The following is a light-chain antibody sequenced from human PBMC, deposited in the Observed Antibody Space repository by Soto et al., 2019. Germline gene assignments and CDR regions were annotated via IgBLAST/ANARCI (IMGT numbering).Light chain of an antibody. J-gene: IGLJ3*02. V-gene: IGLV2-14*01. CDR3: SSYTTNNPPV. CDR1: SSDVGGYNW. Sequence: QSVLTQPASVSGSPGQSITISCTGTSSDVGGYNWLSWYQQRPGKAPKLIIFEVSNRPSGVSNRFSGSRSGTTASLTSSGFQTEDEADYYCSSYTTNNPPVFGGGTKLTVL. CDR2: EVS.